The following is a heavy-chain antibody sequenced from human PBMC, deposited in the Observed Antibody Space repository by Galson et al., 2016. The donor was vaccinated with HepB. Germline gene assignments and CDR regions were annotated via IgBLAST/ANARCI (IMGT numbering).Heavy chain of an antibody. J-gene: IGHJ4*02. CDR1: GYTLTLYA. V-gene: IGHV1-3*01. D-gene: IGHD1-26*01. Sequence: SVKVSCQASGYTLTLYAMHWVRQAPGQRLEWMGWINAGNGNTKYSQRFQGRVTITRDTSASTAYMELSGLRSEDTAVYFCARHWGGSSDYWGQGTLVTVSS. CDR3: ARHWGGSSDY. CDR2: INAGNGNT.